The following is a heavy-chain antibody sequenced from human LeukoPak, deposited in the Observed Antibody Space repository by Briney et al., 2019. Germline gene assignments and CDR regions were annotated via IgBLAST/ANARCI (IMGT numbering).Heavy chain of an antibody. CDR3: AREPGFDSSGYLNWFDP. V-gene: IGHV4-4*07. CDR1: GGSISNYY. J-gene: IGHJ5*02. CDR2: IYTSWNN. Sequence: SETLSFTCSVSGGSISNYYWSWIRQPAGKGLEWIGHIYTSWNNNYNPSLKIRVTMSVDTSKNQLSLKLSSVTAADTAVYYCAREPGFDSSGYLNWFDPWGQGTLVTVSS. D-gene: IGHD3-22*01.